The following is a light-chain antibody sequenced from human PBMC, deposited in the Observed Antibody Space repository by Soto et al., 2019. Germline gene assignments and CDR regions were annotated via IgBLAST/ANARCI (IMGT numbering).Light chain of an antibody. V-gene: IGKV3-15*01. CDR2: GAS. Sequence: EIVMKHSPATLSVSPWETATLSCSAGQYVSNKVAWYQQKPGQAPSLLILGASTRATGVPARFSGSGSGTEFTLSISSLQSEDFAVYYCKQYKEWPPFTFGQGTRL. J-gene: IGKJ5*01. CDR1: QYVSNK. CDR3: KQYKEWPPFT.